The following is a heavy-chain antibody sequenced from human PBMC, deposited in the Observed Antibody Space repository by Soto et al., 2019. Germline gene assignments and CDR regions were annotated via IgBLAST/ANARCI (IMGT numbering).Heavy chain of an antibody. CDR2: ISGSGGST. J-gene: IGHJ3*02. V-gene: IGHV3-23*01. D-gene: IGHD3-10*01. CDR1: GFTFSSYA. CDR3: AKHVGPGDDQSAVPGDAFDI. Sequence: GGSLRLSCAASGFTFSSYAMSWVRQAPGKGLEWVSAISGSGGSTYYADAVKGRFTISRDNSKNTLYLQMNSLRAEDTAVYYCAKHVGPGDDQSAVPGDAFDIWGQGTMVTVSS.